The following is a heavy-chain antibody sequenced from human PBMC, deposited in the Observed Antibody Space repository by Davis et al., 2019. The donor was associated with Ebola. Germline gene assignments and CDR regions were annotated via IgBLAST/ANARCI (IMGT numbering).Heavy chain of an antibody. Sequence: AASVKVSCKASGYTFTSYGISWLRQAPGQGLEWMGWISAYNGNTNYAQKLQGRVTLTTDASTSTASMELRSLGSDDTAVYYCARDDKGGRWSWFDPWGQGTLVTVSS. V-gene: IGHV1-18*01. CDR1: GYTFTSYG. CDR3: ARDDKGGRWSWFDP. J-gene: IGHJ5*02. D-gene: IGHD4-23*01. CDR2: ISAYNGNT.